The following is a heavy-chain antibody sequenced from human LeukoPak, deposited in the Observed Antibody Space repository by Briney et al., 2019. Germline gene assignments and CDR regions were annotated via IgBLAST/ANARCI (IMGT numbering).Heavy chain of an antibody. V-gene: IGHV4-31*03. D-gene: IGHD3-3*01. J-gene: IGHJ4*02. Sequence: SETLFLTCTASGVTMRGAGFYWTWIRQRPGKGLEWIGYTYYSGTTYYNPSLESRVTISIDTSQSQFSLKMSSVTAADTAVYYCARDFWSGYGYFDSWGQGVLVTVSS. CDR2: TYYSGTT. CDR3: ARDFWSGYGYFDS. CDR1: GVTMRGAGFY.